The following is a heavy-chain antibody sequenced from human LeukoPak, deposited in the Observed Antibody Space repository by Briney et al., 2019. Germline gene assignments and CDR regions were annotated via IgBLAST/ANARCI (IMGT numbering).Heavy chain of an antibody. J-gene: IGHJ4*02. Sequence: SETLSLTCTVSGGSISSYYWSWIRQPPGKGLEWIGYIYYSGSTNYNPSLKSRVTISVDTSTNQFSLKLSSVTAADTAVYYCARGGGLRYFDWLPTAGLDYWGQGTLVTVSS. D-gene: IGHD3-9*01. V-gene: IGHV4-59*01. CDR1: GGSISSYY. CDR2: IYYSGST. CDR3: ARGGGLRYFDWLPTAGLDY.